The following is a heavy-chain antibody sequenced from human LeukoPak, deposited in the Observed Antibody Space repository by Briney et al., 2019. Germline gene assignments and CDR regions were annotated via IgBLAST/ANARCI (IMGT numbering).Heavy chain of an antibody. J-gene: IGHJ4*02. Sequence: ASVKVSCKASGGTFSSYAISWVRQAPGQGLEWMGGIIPIFGTANYAQKFQGRVTITADESTSTAYMELSSLRSEETAVYYCARDSFDGWWSFDYWGQGTLVTVSS. D-gene: IGHD2-8*02. CDR1: GGTFSSYA. V-gene: IGHV1-69*13. CDR3: ARDSFDGWWSFDY. CDR2: IIPIFGTA.